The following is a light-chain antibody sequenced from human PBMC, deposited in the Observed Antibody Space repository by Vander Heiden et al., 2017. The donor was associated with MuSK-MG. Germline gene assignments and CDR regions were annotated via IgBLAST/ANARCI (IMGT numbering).Light chain of an antibody. CDR2: DAS. CDR3: QQRSTWPPLT. V-gene: IGKV3-11*01. J-gene: IGKJ4*01. CDR1: QSVSSY. Sequence: IVSTPPPATLSLSPGERATLSCRASQSVSSYLAWYHQKPGLHPRLLIYDASNRATGTPARFSCSRCGTASTRTISSRVASDDAVYYCQQRSTWPPLTFGGGTKVXIK.